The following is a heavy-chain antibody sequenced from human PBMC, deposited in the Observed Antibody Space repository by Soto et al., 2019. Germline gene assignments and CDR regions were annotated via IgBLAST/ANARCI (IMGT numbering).Heavy chain of an antibody. CDR1: GFTFTSSA. CDR3: ARGNYAGAQGYGSGIDY. J-gene: IGHJ4*02. Sequence: SVKVSCKASGFTFTSSAVQWVRQARGQRLEWIGWIVVGSGNTNYAQKFQERVTITTDISTSTAYMELSSLRSEDTAVYYCARGNYAGAQGYGSGIDYWGQGTLVTVSS. CDR2: IVVGSGNT. D-gene: IGHD3-10*01. V-gene: IGHV1-58*01.